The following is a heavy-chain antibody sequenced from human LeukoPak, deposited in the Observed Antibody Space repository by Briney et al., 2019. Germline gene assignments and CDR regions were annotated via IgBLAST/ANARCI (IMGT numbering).Heavy chain of an antibody. D-gene: IGHD5-12*01. CDR1: GFTFSSYG. V-gene: IGHV3-30*02. J-gene: IGHJ4*02. CDR3: AKERYSGYDFDY. Sequence: GRSLRLSCAASGFTFSSYGMHWVRQAPGKGLEWVAFIRYDGSNKYYADSVKGRFSISRDNSKNTLYLQMNSLRAEDTAVYYCAKERYSGYDFDYWGQGTLVTVSS. CDR2: IRYDGSNK.